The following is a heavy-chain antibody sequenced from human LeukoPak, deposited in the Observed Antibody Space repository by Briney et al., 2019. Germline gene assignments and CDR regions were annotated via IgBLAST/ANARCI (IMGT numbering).Heavy chain of an antibody. CDR3: AKHDSASDY. Sequence: PGGSLRLSCAASGFIYSTYGMHWVRQAPGKGLEWVAFIRPEGSDKSYADSVKGRFTISRDNSKNTLYLQMNTLRPEDTAVYYCAKHDSASDYWGQGTLVTVSS. J-gene: IGHJ4*02. V-gene: IGHV3-30*02. D-gene: IGHD1-26*01. CDR1: GFIYSTYG. CDR2: IRPEGSDK.